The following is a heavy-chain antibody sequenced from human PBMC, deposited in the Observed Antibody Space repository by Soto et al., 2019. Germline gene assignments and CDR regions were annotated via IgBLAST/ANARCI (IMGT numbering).Heavy chain of an antibody. CDR1: GGSFTGYY. V-gene: IGHV4-34*01. CDR2: IRHSGRT. J-gene: IGHJ4*02. Sequence: QVQLQQWGAGLLKPSETLSLTCAVNGGSFTGYYGAWIRQSPGKGLGWSGKIRHSGRTNYNPSLKSRVTISLDTSKNQFSLKVSSVTAADTGMYYCARNGGSTWYYFDSWGQGTVVTVSS. CDR3: ARNGGSTWYYFDS. D-gene: IGHD6-13*01.